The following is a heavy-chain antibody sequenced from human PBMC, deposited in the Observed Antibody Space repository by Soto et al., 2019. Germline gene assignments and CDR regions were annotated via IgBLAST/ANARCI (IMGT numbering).Heavy chain of an antibody. Sequence: LTLTYTVSEISVTKDRVGVGWIRQPQGKALEWLAHIFSNDEKSYSTSLKRRLTISLDPSNTQVVLTVTNMDPADTATYYCARIGNVGYSYGPSYYYYGMDVWGQGTTVTAPQ. J-gene: IGHJ6*01. V-gene: IGHV2-26*01. CDR2: IFSNDEK. CDR3: ARIGNVGYSYGPSYYYYGMDV. D-gene: IGHD5-18*01. CDR1: EISVTKDRVG.